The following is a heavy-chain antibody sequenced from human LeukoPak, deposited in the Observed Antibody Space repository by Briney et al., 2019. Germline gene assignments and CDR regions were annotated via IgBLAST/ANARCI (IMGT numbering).Heavy chain of an antibody. CDR2: ISSSSSYI. V-gene: IGHV3-21*01. Sequence: GGSLRLSCAASGFTFSSYSMNWVRQAPGKGLEWVSSISSSSSYIYYADSVKGRFTISRDNAKNSLYLQMNSLRAEDTAVYYCARDWSGYGSGSYYNPIPMDVWGKGTTVTVSS. J-gene: IGHJ6*04. CDR1: GFTFSSYS. CDR3: ARDWSGYGSGSYYNPIPMDV. D-gene: IGHD3-10*01.